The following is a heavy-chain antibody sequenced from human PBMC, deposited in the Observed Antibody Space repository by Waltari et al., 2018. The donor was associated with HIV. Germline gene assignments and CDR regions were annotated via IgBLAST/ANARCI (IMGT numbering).Heavy chain of an antibody. J-gene: IGHJ4*02. V-gene: IGHV3-15*01. Sequence: EVQLVESGGGLVKPGGSLRLSCAASGFIFSNAWMNWVRQAPGKGLEWVGRIKRKSEGGTADYAAPVKGRFTISRDDSKNVLYLQMNSLKTEDTAVYYCTTDNMIIVALDYWGQGTLLTVSS. D-gene: IGHD5-12*01. CDR1: GFIFSNAW. CDR3: TTDNMIIVALDY. CDR2: IKRKSEGGTA.